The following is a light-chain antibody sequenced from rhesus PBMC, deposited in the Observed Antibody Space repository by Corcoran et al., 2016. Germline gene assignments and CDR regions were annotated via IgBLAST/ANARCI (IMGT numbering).Light chain of an antibody. CDR1: QNIYSN. V-gene: IGKV1S12*01. CDR2: AAS. Sequence: DIQMTQSPSALSASVGDRVTISCRASQNIYSNLAWYQQKPGKAPKFLIYAASSLQTGIPSRFSGSGSGTDFTITISSLQPEDSAAYYCQHYYDNPYSFGQGTKVEIK. J-gene: IGKJ2*01. CDR3: QHYYDNPYS.